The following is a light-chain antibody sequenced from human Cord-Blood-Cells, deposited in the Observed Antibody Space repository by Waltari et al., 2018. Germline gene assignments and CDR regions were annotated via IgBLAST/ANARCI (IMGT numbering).Light chain of an antibody. J-gene: IGLJ3*02. CDR1: NIGSKS. Sequence: SYVLTQPPSVSVDPGKTARITCGGNNIGSKSVHWYQQKTGQAPVLVIYYDSDRPSGNPELFSGSNSGNTATLTISRVEAGDEADYYCQVWDSSSDHRVFGGGTKLTVL. V-gene: IGLV3-21*04. CDR3: QVWDSSSDHRV. CDR2: YDS.